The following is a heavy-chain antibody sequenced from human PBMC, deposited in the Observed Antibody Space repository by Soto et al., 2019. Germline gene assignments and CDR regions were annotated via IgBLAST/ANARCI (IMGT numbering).Heavy chain of an antibody. Sequence: GXSVKVSCKASGGTFSSYAISWVRQAPVQGLEWMGGIIPIFGTANYAQKFQGRVTITADESTSTAYMELSSLRSEDTAVYYCARANFDWLLSKPYYYYYYGMDVWGQGTTVTVS. CDR2: IIPIFGTA. CDR3: ARANFDWLLSKPYYYYYYGMDV. D-gene: IGHD3-9*01. V-gene: IGHV1-69*01. J-gene: IGHJ6*02. CDR1: GGTFSSYA.